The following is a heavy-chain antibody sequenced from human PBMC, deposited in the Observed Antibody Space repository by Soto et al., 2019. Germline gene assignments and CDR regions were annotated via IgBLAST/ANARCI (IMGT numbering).Heavy chain of an antibody. D-gene: IGHD2-21*02. CDR1: GYSFTSYW. CDR3: ARLAYCGGDCPSRDGMDV. Sequence: PGKSLKISCKGSGYSFTSYWIGWVRQMPGKGLEWMGIIYPGDSDTRYSPSFQGQVTISADKSISTAYLQWSSLKASDTAMYYCARLAYCGGDCPSRDGMDVCGQGTTVTVSS. V-gene: IGHV5-51*01. CDR2: IYPGDSDT. J-gene: IGHJ6*02.